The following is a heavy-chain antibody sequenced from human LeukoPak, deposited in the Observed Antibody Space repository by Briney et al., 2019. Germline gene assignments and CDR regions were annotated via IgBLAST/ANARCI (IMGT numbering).Heavy chain of an antibody. V-gene: IGHV4-59*01. D-gene: IGHD6-13*01. CDR1: GGSISSYY. J-gene: IGHJ4*01. Sequence: SETLSLTCTVSGGSISSYYWSWIRQPPGKGLEWSGYIYYSGSTNYNPSLKSRVTISVDTSKNQFSLRLSSVTAADTAVYYCARGRDGYVNNWGHGTLVTVSS. CDR2: IYYSGST. CDR3: ARGRDGYVNN.